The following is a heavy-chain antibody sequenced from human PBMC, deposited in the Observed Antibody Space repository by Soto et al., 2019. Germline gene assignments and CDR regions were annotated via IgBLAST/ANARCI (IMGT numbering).Heavy chain of an antibody. J-gene: IGHJ6*02. Sequence: SVKVSCKASGGTFSSYAISWVRQAPGQGLEWMGGIIPIFGTANYAQKFQGRVTITADKSTSTAYMELSSLRSEDTAVYYCASPHCSSTSCYNYYYYYYGMDVWGQGTTVTVSS. V-gene: IGHV1-69*06. CDR3: ASPHCSSTSCYNYYYYYYGMDV. CDR2: IIPIFGTA. CDR1: GGTFSSYA. D-gene: IGHD2-2*02.